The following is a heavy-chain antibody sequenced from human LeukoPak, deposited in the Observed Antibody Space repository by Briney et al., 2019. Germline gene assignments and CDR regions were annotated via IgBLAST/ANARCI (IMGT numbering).Heavy chain of an antibody. CDR1: GFTFSSYA. J-gene: IGHJ4*02. Sequence: GGSLRLSCAASGFTFSSYAMSLVRQAPGKGLEWVSAISGSGGSTYYADSVKGRFTISRDNSKNTLYLQMNSLRAEDTAVYYCAKDRYFYDSSEAYWGQGTLVTVSS. D-gene: IGHD3-22*01. CDR3: AKDRYFYDSSEAY. CDR2: ISGSGGST. V-gene: IGHV3-23*01.